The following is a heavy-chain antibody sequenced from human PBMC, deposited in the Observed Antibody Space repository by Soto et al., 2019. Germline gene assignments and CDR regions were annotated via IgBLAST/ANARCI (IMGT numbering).Heavy chain of an antibody. J-gene: IGHJ5*02. Sequence: SETLSLTCTVSGGSISSYYWNWIRQPPGKGLEWIGYIYYSGSTNYNPSLKSRVTISVDTSKNQFSLKLSSVTAADTAVYYCARTEGVGANNWFDPWGHGTLVTVSS. CDR2: IYYSGST. V-gene: IGHV4-59*01. CDR3: ARTEGVGANNWFDP. D-gene: IGHD1-26*01. CDR1: GGSISSYY.